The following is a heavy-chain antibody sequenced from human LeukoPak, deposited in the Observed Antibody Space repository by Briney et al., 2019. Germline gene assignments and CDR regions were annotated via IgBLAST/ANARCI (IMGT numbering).Heavy chain of an antibody. J-gene: IGHJ4*02. CDR2: ISSSGSTI. CDR3: ARVAEVAAYFDY. D-gene: IGHD2-15*01. Sequence: GGSLRLSCAASGFTFSSYEMNWLRQAPGKGLEWVSYISSSGSTIYYADSVKGRFTISRDNAKNSLYLQMNSLRAEDTAVYYCARVAEVAAYFDYWGQGALVTVSS. CDR1: GFTFSSYE. V-gene: IGHV3-48*03.